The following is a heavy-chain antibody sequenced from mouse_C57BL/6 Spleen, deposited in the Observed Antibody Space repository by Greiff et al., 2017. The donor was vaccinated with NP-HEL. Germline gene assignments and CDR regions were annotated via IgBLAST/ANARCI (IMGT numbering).Heavy chain of an antibody. CDR2: IDPSDSYT. Sequence: QVQLQQPGAELVRPGTSVKLSCKASGYTFTSYWMHWVKQRPGQGLEWIGVIDPSDSYTNYNQKFKGKATVTVDTSSSTAYMQLSSLTSEDSAVYYCASLYYGSSYGDGDYWGQGTSVTVSS. J-gene: IGHJ4*01. V-gene: IGHV1-59*01. CDR1: GYTFTSYW. CDR3: ASLYYGSSYGDGDY. D-gene: IGHD1-1*01.